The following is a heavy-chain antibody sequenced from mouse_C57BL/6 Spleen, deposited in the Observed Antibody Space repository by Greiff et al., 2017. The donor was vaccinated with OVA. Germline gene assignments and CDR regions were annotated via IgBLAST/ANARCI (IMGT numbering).Heavy chain of an antibody. CDR2: ISSGGSYT. D-gene: IGHD2-5*01. J-gene: IGHJ2*01. Sequence: EVNVVESGGDLVKPGGSLKLSCAASGFTFSSYGMSWVRQTPDKRLEWVATISSGGSYTYYPDSVKGRFTISRDNAKNTLYLQMSSLKSEDTAMYYCAKGYYSKGNFDYWGQGTTLTVSS. CDR1: GFTFSSYG. V-gene: IGHV5-6*01. CDR3: AKGYYSKGNFDY.